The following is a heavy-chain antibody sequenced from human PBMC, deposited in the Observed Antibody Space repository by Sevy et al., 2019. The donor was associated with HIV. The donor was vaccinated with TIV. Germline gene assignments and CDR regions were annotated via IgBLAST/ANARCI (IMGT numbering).Heavy chain of an antibody. CDR2: TYYRSKWYN. CDR3: ARGDELNSYYYGMDV. V-gene: IGHV6-1*01. Sequence: KQSQTLSLTCAISGDSVSSSSAAWNWFRQSPSRGLEWLGRTYYRSKWYNNYAVSVKSRVTINPDTSENQFSLHLNSVTPEDTAVYFCARGDELNSYYYGMDVWAKGPRSPSP. D-gene: IGHD1-1*01. J-gene: IGHJ6*02. CDR1: GDSVSSSSAA.